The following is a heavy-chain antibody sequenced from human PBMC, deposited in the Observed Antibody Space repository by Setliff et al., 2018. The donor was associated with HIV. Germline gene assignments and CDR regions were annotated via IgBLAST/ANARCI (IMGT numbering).Heavy chain of an antibody. CDR3: GTAMYYYYGLDV. Sequence: SETLSLTCSVSGGSLSSGSHYCTWLRQAAGKGLEWIGHFYTSGTTSYNPSLESRVTISVDTSKNQFSLKLSSVTAADAAVYYCGTAMYYYYGLDVWGQGIRVTVSS. J-gene: IGHJ6*02. CDR1: GGSLSSGSHY. D-gene: IGHD2-2*01. CDR2: FYTSGTT. V-gene: IGHV4-61*09.